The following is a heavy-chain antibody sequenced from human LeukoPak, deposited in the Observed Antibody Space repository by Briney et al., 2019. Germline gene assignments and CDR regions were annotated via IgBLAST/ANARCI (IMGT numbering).Heavy chain of an antibody. CDR3: ARPSYYYGSGFWFDP. V-gene: IGHV4-34*01. D-gene: IGHD3-10*01. Sequence: NASETLSLTCAVYGGSFSGYYWSWIRQPPGKGLEWIGEINHSGSTNYNPSLKSRVTISVDTSKNQFSLKLSSVTAADTAVYYCARPSYYYGSGFWFDPWGQGTLVTVSS. J-gene: IGHJ5*02. CDR1: GGSFSGYY. CDR2: INHSGST.